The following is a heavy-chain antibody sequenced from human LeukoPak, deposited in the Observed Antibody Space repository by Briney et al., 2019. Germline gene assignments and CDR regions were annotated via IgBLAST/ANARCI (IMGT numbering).Heavy chain of an antibody. Sequence: GVSVKVSCKASGYTFTNYDINWVRQATGQGLEWMGWMNPNSGNTGYAQNFQGRVTITRNTSISTAYMELSSLRSEDTAVYYCARGTTMTIEYYFDYWGQGTLVTVSS. D-gene: IGHD4-17*01. J-gene: IGHJ4*02. CDR3: ARGTTMTIEYYFDY. CDR1: GYTFTNYD. V-gene: IGHV1-8*03. CDR2: MNPNSGNT.